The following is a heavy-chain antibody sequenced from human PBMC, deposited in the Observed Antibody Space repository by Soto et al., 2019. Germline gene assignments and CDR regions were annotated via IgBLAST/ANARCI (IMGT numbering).Heavy chain of an antibody. Sequence: GEINHSGSTNYNSSLKSRVTISVDTSKLQFALKLSSVTAADTAVYYCARDRGYSSGMDVWGQGTTVTVSS. J-gene: IGHJ6*02. D-gene: IGHD3-22*01. CDR3: ARDRGYSSGMDV. V-gene: IGHV4-34*01. CDR2: INHSGST.